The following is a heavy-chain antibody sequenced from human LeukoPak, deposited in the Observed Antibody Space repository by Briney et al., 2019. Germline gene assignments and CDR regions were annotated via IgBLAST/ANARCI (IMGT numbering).Heavy chain of an antibody. D-gene: IGHD5-24*01. CDR3: ATLEMRAHGPRDY. V-gene: IGHV3-74*01. J-gene: IGHJ4*02. CDR2: INSNGSST. CDR1: AFTFSSYW. Sequence: GGSLRLSCAASAFTFSSYWMHWVRQAPGKGLVWVSRINSNGSSTSYADSVKGRFTISRDNAKNTLYLQMNSLRAEDTAVYYCATLEMRAHGPRDYWGQGTLVTVSS.